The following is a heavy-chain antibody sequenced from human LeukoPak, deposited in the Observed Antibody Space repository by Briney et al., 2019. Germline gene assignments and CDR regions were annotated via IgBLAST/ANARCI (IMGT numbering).Heavy chain of an antibody. CDR1: GFTFSDYY. Sequence: PGGSLRLSCAASGFTFSDYYMTWIRQAPGKGWDWVSYFSSSGSTIYYADSVKGRFTISRDNAKNSLYLQMNSLRAEDTAVYYCAREKEGSGRYYYYYYGMDVWGQGTTVTVSS. V-gene: IGHV3-11*01. CDR3: AREKEGSGRYYYYYYGMDV. D-gene: IGHD3-3*01. J-gene: IGHJ6*02. CDR2: FSSSGSTI.